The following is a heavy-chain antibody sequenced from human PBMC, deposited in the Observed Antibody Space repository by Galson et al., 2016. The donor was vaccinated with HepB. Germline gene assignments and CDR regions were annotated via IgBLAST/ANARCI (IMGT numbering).Heavy chain of an antibody. CDR1: GGSISHFY. CDR2: IHHSGST. Sequence: ETLSLTCTVSGGSISHFYWSWIRQPPGEGLEWIGYIHHSGSTTYKASLKSRLTISIDTSKDQFSLKLSSVTAADTALYYCAGLKVDYGDYGGYYFGMEVWGQGTTVTVSS. CDR3: AGLKVDYGDYGGYYFGMEV. V-gene: IGHV4-59*08. J-gene: IGHJ6*02. D-gene: IGHD4-17*01.